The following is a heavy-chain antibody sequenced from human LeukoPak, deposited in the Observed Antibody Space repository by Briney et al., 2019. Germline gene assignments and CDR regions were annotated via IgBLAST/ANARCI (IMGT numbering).Heavy chain of an antibody. Sequence: TSETLSLTCTVSGGSISSSSYYWGWIRQPPGKGLEWIGSIYYRGSTYYNPSLKSRVTISVDTSKNQFSLKLSSVTAADTAVYYCARDAGSSGYPFDYWGQGTLVTVSS. J-gene: IGHJ4*02. CDR1: GGSISSSSYY. CDR2: IYYRGST. V-gene: IGHV4-39*07. D-gene: IGHD3-22*01. CDR3: ARDAGSSGYPFDY.